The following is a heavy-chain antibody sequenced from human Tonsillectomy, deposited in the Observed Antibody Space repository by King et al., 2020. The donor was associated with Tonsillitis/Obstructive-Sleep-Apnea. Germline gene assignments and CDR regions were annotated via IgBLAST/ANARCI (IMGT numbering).Heavy chain of an antibody. D-gene: IGHD2-15*01. V-gene: IGHV3-53*01. CDR2: LYSGGST. CDR1: GFAVSSNY. J-gene: IGHJ3*01. CDR3: ARAETEDGPFDV. Sequence: VQLVESGGGLIQPGGSLRLPGAASGFAVSSNYMSWVRRAPGKGLEWVSILYSGGSTYYADSVMGRFTISRDNSKNTLYLQMNSLRAEDTAVYYCARAETEDGPFDVWGQGTMVTVSS.